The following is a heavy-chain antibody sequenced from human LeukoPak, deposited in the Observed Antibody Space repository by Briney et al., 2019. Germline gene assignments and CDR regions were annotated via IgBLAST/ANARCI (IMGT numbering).Heavy chain of an antibody. CDR3: ARGLDYYGSGSYPYFDY. J-gene: IGHJ4*02. CDR1: GYTFTSYA. V-gene: IGHV1-3*01. D-gene: IGHD3-10*01. Sequence: ASVNVSCKASGYTFTSYAMHWVRQAPGQRLEWMGWINAGNGNTKYSQKFQGRDTITRDTSASTAYMELSSLRSEDTAVYYCARGLDYYGSGSYPYFDYWGQGTLVTVSS. CDR2: INAGNGNT.